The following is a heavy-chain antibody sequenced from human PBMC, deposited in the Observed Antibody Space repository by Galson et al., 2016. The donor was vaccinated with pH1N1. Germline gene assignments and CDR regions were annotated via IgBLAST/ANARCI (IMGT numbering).Heavy chain of an antibody. D-gene: IGHD3-3*01. CDR3: ARLDRFCSGSACFTFWFDP. J-gene: IGHJ5*02. Sequence: QSGAEVKKPGESLKISCKASGYNLTTYWIGWVRQMPGKGLEWMGIIYPGDSDTKYSPSFQGQVTISADKSIITAFLQWSSLKASDTAMYYCARLDRFCSGSACFTFWFDPWGQGTRVTVSS. V-gene: IGHV5-51*01. CDR1: GYNLTTYW. CDR2: IYPGDSDT.